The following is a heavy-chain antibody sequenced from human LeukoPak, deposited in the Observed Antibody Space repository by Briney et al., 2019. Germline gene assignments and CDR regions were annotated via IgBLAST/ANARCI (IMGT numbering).Heavy chain of an antibody. Sequence: ASVKVSCEASGGTFSSYAISWVRQAPGQGLEWMGGIIPIFGTANYAQKLQGRVTMTTDTSTSTAYMELRSLRSDDTAVYYCARGLLIHSSGCDYWGQGTLVTVSS. CDR2: IIPIFGTA. J-gene: IGHJ4*02. V-gene: IGHV1-69*05. D-gene: IGHD6-19*01. CDR3: ARGLLIHSSGCDY. CDR1: GGTFSSYA.